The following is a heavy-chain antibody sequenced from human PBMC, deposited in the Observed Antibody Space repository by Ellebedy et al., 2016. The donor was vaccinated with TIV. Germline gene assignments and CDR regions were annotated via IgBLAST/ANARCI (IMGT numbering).Heavy chain of an antibody. CDR1: GGSFLGYY. CDR2: IDPSGNT. D-gene: IGHD3-10*01. J-gene: IGHJ3*01. Sequence: GSLRLXCTVHGGSFLGYYWSWIRQSPGKGLQWIGEIDPSGNTNYTTSLKSRLTMSIDTATRQISLNLRSATAADTAVYYCARGRRFSASFHPMMSTFEVWGQGTTVIVSS. V-gene: IGHV4-34*01. CDR3: ARGRRFSASFHPMMSTFEV.